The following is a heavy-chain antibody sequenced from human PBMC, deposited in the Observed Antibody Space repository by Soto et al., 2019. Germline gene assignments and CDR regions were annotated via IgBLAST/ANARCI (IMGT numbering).Heavy chain of an antibody. D-gene: IGHD3-10*01. CDR1: GYTFTSYG. CDR3: ARAGKYCYGSGSPYYYGIDV. CDR2: ISGYNGNT. Sequence: QVQLVQSGAEVKKHGASVKVSCKASGYTFTSYGVSWVRQAPGQGLEWMGWISGYNGNTNYAQKLQGRVTMTTDTSTSTAYMELGSLRSDDTAVYYCARAGKYCYGSGSPYYYGIDVWGQGITVSVSS. V-gene: IGHV1-18*04. J-gene: IGHJ6*02.